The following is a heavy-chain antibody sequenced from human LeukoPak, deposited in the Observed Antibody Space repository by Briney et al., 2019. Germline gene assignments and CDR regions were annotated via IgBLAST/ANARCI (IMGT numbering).Heavy chain of an antibody. CDR2: IYSGGTI. V-gene: IGHV3-53*01. D-gene: IGHD5-12*01. Sequence: PGGSLRLSCAASGFTVSSNYMSWVRQAPGKGLEWVSVIYSGGTIYYADSVKGRFTISRDNAKNSLYLQMNSLRAEDTAVYYCAGSISGPEVGYWGQGTLVTVSS. CDR1: GFTVSSNY. J-gene: IGHJ4*02. CDR3: AGSISGPEVGY.